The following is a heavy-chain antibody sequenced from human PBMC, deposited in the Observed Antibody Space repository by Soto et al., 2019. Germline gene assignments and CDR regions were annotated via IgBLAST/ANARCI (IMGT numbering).Heavy chain of an antibody. CDR3: ARSRYYYDSSAYPFFDH. J-gene: IGHJ4*02. CDR2: IIPIFGTA. D-gene: IGHD3-22*01. Sequence: QVQLVQSGAEVKKPGSSVKVSCKASGGTFSSYAISWVRQAPGQGLEWMGGIIPIFGTANYAQKFQGRVTITADESTSKAYMELSSLRSEDTAVYYCARSRYYYDSSAYPFFDHWGQGTLVTVSS. V-gene: IGHV1-69*01. CDR1: GGTFSSYA.